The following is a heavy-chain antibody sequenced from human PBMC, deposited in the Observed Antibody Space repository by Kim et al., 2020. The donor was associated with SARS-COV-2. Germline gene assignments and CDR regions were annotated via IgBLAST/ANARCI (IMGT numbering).Heavy chain of an antibody. CDR1: GFTFSSYA. D-gene: IGHD3-3*01. CDR2: ISGSGGST. Sequence: GGSLRLSCAASGFTFSSYAMSWVRQAPGKGLEWVSAISGSGGSTYYADSVKGRFTISRDNSKNTLFLQMNSLRAEDTAVYYCAKPLRFLEWGYYWGQGTLFTVSS. V-gene: IGHV3-23*01. J-gene: IGHJ4*02. CDR3: AKPLRFLEWGYY.